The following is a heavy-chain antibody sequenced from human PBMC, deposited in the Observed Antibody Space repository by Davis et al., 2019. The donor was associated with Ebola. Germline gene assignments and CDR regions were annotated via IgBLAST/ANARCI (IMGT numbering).Heavy chain of an antibody. J-gene: IGHJ6*04. D-gene: IGHD6-6*01. CDR1: GFTFADYA. V-gene: IGHV3-9*01. CDR2: ISWNSGSI. Sequence: GGSLRLSCAASGFTFADYAMHWVRQAPGKGLEWVSGISWNSGSIGYADSVKGRFTISRDNAKNSLYLQMNSLRAEDTALYYCAKDSSSSSHYYYGMDVWGKGTTVTVSS. CDR3: AKDSSSSSHYYYGMDV.